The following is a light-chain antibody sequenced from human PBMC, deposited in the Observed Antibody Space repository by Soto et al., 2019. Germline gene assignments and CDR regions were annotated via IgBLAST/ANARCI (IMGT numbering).Light chain of an antibody. CDR2: AAS. V-gene: IGKV1-39*01. Sequence: DIPMTQSPSSLSASVGDGVTITCRASQGISSYLNWYQQKPGRAPKLLIYAASTLQDGVPPKFSGGGSVTDFTLTISSLQPEDTATYYCQHSYSSPFTFGQGTKVEIK. J-gene: IGKJ2*01. CDR1: QGISSY. CDR3: QHSYSSPFT.